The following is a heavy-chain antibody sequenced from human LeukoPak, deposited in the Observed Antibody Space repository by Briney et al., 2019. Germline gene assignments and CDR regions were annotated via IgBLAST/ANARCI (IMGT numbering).Heavy chain of an antibody. CDR3: ARGYYGSEDY. Sequence: ASVKVSCKACGYTFTGHYMHWVRQAPGQGLEWMGWINPNSGGTNYAQKFQGRVTMTRDTSISTAYMDLSRLRSDDTAVYYCARGYYGSEDYWGQGTLVTVSS. CDR2: INPNSGGT. J-gene: IGHJ4*02. D-gene: IGHD3-10*01. V-gene: IGHV1-2*02. CDR1: GYTFTGHY.